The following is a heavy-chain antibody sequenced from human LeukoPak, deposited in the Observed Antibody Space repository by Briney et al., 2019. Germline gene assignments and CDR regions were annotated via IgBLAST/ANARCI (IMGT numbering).Heavy chain of an antibody. Sequence: SETLSLTCTVSGGSIRSYYWSWIRQPPGKGLEGIGYYSGSTNYNPSLKSRVTISLDTSKSQFSLKLSSVTAADTAVYYCARDQVGDDAFDIWGQGTMVTVSS. V-gene: IGHV4-59*12. CDR1: GGSIRSYY. J-gene: IGHJ3*02. CDR2: YYSGST. CDR3: ARDQVGDDAFDI.